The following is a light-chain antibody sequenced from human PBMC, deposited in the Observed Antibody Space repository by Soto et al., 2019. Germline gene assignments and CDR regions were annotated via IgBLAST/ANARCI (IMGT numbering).Light chain of an antibody. J-gene: IGLJ1*01. CDR3: TSYTTSSTYV. V-gene: IGLV2-14*01. Sequence: QSVLTQPASVSGSPGQLIAISCTGTSSDVGGYNYVSWYQQHPGKAPKLMLYDVAIRPSGVSDRFSGSKSGNTASLTISGLQAEDEADYYCTSYTTSSTYVFGTGTKVTVL. CDR2: DVA. CDR1: SSDVGGYNY.